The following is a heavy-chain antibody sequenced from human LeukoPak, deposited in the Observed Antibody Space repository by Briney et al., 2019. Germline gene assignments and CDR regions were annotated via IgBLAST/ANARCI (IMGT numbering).Heavy chain of an antibody. J-gene: IGHJ4*02. V-gene: IGHV3-23*01. CDR3: ARDSSGWPSDY. Sequence: GGSLRLSCAASGFTFSNYGMSWVRQAPGKGLEWVSGISLSGGSTNYADSVKGRLTISRDNAKNSLYLQMNSLRAEDTAVYYCARDSSGWPSDYWGQGTLVTVSS. CDR1: GFTFSNYG. D-gene: IGHD6-19*01. CDR2: ISLSGGST.